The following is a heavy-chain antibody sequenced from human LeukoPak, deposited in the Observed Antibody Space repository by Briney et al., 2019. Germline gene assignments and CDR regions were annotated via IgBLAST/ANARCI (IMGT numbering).Heavy chain of an antibody. J-gene: IGHJ4*02. CDR3: AKAVVVVPAATPFDY. CDR1: GFTFSSYA. D-gene: IGHD2-2*01. CDR2: ISGSGGST. V-gene: IGHV3-23*01. Sequence: SGGSLRLSCAASGFTFSSYAMSWVRQAPGKGLEWVSAISGSGGSTYYADSVKGRFTISRDNSKNTLYLQMSSLRAEDTAVYYCAKAVVVVPAATPFDYWGQGTLVTVSS.